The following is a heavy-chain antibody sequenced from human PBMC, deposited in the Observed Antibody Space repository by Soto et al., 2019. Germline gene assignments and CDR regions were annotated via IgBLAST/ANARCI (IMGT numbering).Heavy chain of an antibody. J-gene: IGHJ5*02. CDR2: INHSGST. V-gene: IGHV4-34*01. CDR3: ARGRITMVRGRNWFDP. CDR1: GRAFRGYY. D-gene: IGHD3-10*01. Sequence: SESLSPTFGPFGRAFRGYYWSWIRQPPGKGLEWIGEINHSGSTNYNPSLKSRVTISVDTSKNQFSLKLSSVTAADTAVYYCARGRITMVRGRNWFDPWGQG.